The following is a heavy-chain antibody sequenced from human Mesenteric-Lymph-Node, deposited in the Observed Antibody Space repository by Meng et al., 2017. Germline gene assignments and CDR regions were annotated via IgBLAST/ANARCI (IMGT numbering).Heavy chain of an antibody. J-gene: IGHJ4*02. CDR3: ATRGRYCTNGVCYSYYFDY. V-gene: IGHV4-34*01. Sequence: QVQLQQWGEGLLKPSGTLSLTCAVYGGSFSGYYWSWIRQPPGKGLEWIGEINHSGSTNYNPSLKSRVTISVDTSKNQFSLKLSSVTAADTAVYYCATRGRYCTNGVCYSYYFDYWGQGTLVTVSS. CDR1: GGSFSGYY. CDR2: INHSGST. D-gene: IGHD2-8*01.